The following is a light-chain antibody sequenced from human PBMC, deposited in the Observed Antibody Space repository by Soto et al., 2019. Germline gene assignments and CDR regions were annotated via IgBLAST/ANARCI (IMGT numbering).Light chain of an antibody. Sequence: QSASVSGSPGQSITMSCTGTSSDVGGHKFVSWYQHHPGKAPKLLIYEVNNRPSGVSDRLSGSKSGNTASLTISGLQAEDEADYYCNSYTSSSARVFGGGTQLTVL. CDR1: SSDVGGHKF. CDR2: EVN. V-gene: IGLV2-14*01. J-gene: IGLJ2*01. CDR3: NSYTSSSARV.